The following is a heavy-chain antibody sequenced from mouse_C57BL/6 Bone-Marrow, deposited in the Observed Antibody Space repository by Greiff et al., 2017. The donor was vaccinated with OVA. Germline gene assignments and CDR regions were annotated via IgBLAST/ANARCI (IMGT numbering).Heavy chain of an antibody. Sequence: QVQLQQSGAELVRPGSSVKLSCKASGYTFTSYWMDWVKQRPGQGLEWIGNIYPYDSETHYNQKFKDKATLTVDKSSSTAYMQLSSLISEDSAVYYCARAGGDYWGKGTTLTVSS. CDR1: GYTFTSYW. J-gene: IGHJ2*01. CDR2: IYPYDSET. CDR3: ARAGGDY. V-gene: IGHV1-61*01.